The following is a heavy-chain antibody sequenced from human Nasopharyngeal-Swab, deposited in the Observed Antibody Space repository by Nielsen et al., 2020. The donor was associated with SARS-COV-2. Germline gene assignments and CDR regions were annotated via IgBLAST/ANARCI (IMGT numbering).Heavy chain of an antibody. Sequence: WIRQPPGKGLEWVSSISSSSSYIYYADSVKGRFTISRDNAKNSLYLQMNSLRAEDTAVYYCVRSPYYDFWSDYYTSFDYWGQGTLVTVSS. CDR3: VRSPYYDFWSDYYTSFDY. J-gene: IGHJ4*02. D-gene: IGHD3-3*01. CDR2: ISSSSSYI. V-gene: IGHV3-21*01.